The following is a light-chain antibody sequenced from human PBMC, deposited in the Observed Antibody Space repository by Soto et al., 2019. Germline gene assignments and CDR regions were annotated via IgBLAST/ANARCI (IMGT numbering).Light chain of an antibody. V-gene: IGLV1-40*01. CDR1: SSNIGAGYD. Sequence: QSVLTQPPSVSGAPGQRVPISCTWSSSNIGAGYDVHWYQQVPGTAPKLLIYDFSNRPSGVPVRFSGSKSGTSPSLASTGVQAEDDADYYCQSCDNSVRRVFGGGTKLTVL. CDR3: QSCDNSVRRV. CDR2: DFS. J-gene: IGLJ3*02.